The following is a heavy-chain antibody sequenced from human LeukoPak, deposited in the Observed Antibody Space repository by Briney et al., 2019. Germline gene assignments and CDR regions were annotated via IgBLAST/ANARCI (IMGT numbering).Heavy chain of an antibody. CDR2: MNPNSGNT. J-gene: IGHJ4*02. CDR3: ARGALSSGWFIIAQYYFDY. Sequence: ASVKVSCKASGYTFTSYDINWLRQATGQGLEWMGWMNPNSGNTGYARKFQGRVTMTRNTSISTAYMELSSLRSEDTAVYYCARGALSSGWFIIAQYYFDYWGQGTLVTVSS. CDR1: GYTFTSYD. V-gene: IGHV1-8*01. D-gene: IGHD6-19*01.